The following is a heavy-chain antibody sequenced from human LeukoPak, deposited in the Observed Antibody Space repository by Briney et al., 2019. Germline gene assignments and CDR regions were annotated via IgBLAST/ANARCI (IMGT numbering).Heavy chain of an antibody. J-gene: IGHJ4*02. CDR3: ARVHLGSSWSFDY. CDR1: GGTFSSYA. Sequence: GASMKVSCKASGGTFSSYAISWVRQAPGQGLEWMGRIIPIFGTANYAQKFQGRVTITTDESTSTAYMELSSLRSEDTAVYYCARVHLGSSWSFDYWGQGTLVTVSS. CDR2: IIPIFGTA. V-gene: IGHV1-69*05. D-gene: IGHD6-13*01.